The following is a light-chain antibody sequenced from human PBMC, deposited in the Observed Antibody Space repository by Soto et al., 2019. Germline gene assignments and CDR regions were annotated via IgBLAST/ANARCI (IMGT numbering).Light chain of an antibody. CDR2: GAT. J-gene: IGKJ5*01. Sequence: PGERVTLSCRASQSVSSSYLTWYQQKPGQAPRLLIYGATTRATGVPARFSGSGSGTDFTLTISRLEPEDFAVYHCQQYNKWSSISFGQGTRLEIK. CDR1: QSVSSSY. V-gene: IGKV3D-7*01. CDR3: QQYNKWSSIS.